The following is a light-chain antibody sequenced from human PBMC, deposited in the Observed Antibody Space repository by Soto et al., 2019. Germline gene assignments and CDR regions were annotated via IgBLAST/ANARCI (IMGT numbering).Light chain of an antibody. V-gene: IGKV1-5*03. J-gene: IGKJ2*01. CDR2: KAS. CDR1: QSISSW. CDR3: QQYNSYPYT. Sequence: DIQMTQSPSTLSASVGDRVTITCRASQSISSWLAWYQQKPGKAPKLLIYKASSLESGVPSRFSGSVSGTEFTLTISSLQPDDFATYYCQQYNSYPYTFCQGTKLEIE.